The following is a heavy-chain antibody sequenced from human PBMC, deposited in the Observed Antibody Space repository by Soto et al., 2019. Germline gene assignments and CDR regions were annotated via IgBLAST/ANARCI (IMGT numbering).Heavy chain of an antibody. CDR3: ARVGGNYAFDY. V-gene: IGHV3-72*01. CDR1: GFTFSDHY. Sequence: GGSLRLSCAASGFTFSDHYIDWVRQAPGKGLEWVGRTRNKANSYTTEYAASVKGRFTISRDDSKNSLYLQMNSLKTEDTAVYYCARVGGNYAFDYWGQGTLVTVSS. J-gene: IGHJ4*02. D-gene: IGHD1-26*01. CDR2: TRNKANSYTT.